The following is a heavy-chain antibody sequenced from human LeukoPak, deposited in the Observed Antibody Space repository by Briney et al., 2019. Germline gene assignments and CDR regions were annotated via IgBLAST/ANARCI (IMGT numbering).Heavy chain of an antibody. V-gene: IGHV4-34*01. CDR1: GGSISSYY. CDR3: ASTSLNSGSYYAFDY. D-gene: IGHD1-26*01. CDR2: INHSGST. Sequence: SETLSLTCTVSGGSISSYYWSWIRQPPGKGLEWIGEINHSGSTNYNPSLKSRVTISVDTSKNQFSLKLSSVTAADTAVYYCASTSLNSGSYYAFDYWGQGTLVTVSS. J-gene: IGHJ4*02.